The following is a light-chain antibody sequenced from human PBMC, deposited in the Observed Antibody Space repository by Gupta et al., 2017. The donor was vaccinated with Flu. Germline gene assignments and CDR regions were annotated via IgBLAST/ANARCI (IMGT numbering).Light chain of an antibody. V-gene: IGKV2-28*01. CDR3: MQALPTFT. J-gene: IGKJ3*01. CDR1: QILLHINGYNY. CDR2: LGS. Sequence: IVMTQSPLSRPFTPGEPAYISCRSSQILLHINGYNYLDWYLQKPVHSPQLLIYLGSNRASGVPDRFSGSGSGKDFTLKSSRGEDEDGGVYYVMQALPTFTFGLGTNVDIK.